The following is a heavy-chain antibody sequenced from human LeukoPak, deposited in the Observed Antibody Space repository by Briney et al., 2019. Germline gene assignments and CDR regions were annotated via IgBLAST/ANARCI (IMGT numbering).Heavy chain of an antibody. CDR2: IIPIFGTA. Sequence: SVKVSCKASGGTFSSYAISWVRQAPGQGLEWMGGIIPIFGTANYAQKFQGRVTITADESTSTAYMELSSLRSEDTAVYYCAQSGYDSSDYFDYWGQGTLVTVSS. J-gene: IGHJ4*02. CDR1: GGTFSSYA. V-gene: IGHV1-69*13. CDR3: AQSGYDSSDYFDY. D-gene: IGHD5-12*01.